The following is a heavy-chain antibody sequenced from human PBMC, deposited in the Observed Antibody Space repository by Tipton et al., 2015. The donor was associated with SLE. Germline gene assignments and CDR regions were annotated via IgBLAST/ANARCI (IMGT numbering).Heavy chain of an antibody. CDR1: GFTFGDYA. J-gene: IGHJ4*02. Sequence: SLRLSCTASGFTFGDYAMGWVRQAPGKGLEWVTFIRSRDYGGTPAYAASVRGRFTISRDDSRSIAYLQINGLKTEDTAVYYCTRVACSGGTCPDDYWGQGSLVTVSS. CDR3: TRVACSGGTCPDDY. D-gene: IGHD2-15*01. CDR2: IRSRDYGGTP. V-gene: IGHV3-49*04.